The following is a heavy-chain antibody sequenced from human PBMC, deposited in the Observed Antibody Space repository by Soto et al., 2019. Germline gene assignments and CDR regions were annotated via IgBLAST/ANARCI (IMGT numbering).Heavy chain of an antibody. CDR2: IKSKTNGGTT. CDR3: TRHPLGYCSSSSCYDYFDY. CDR1: GFTFSNAW. J-gene: IGHJ4*02. V-gene: IGHV3-15*01. Sequence: EVQLVESGGGLVKPGVSLRLSCAASGFTFSNAWMSWVRQAPGKGLEWVGRIKSKTNGGTTDYAAPVQGRFTISRDDSENTLYRQMNSLKTEDTAVYYCTRHPLGYCSSSSCYDYFDYWGQGTLVTVSS. D-gene: IGHD2-2*01.